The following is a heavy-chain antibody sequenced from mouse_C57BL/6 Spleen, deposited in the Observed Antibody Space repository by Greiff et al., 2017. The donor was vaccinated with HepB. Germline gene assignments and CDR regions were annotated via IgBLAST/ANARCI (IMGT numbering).Heavy chain of an antibody. D-gene: IGHD1-1*01. Sequence: VQLQQPGTELVKPGASVKLSCKASGYTFTSYWMHWVKQRPGQGLEWIGNINPSNGGTNYNEKFKSKATLTVDKSSSTAYMQLSSLTSEDSAVYYCARWGTTVVALDWYFDVWGTGTTVTVSS. V-gene: IGHV1-53*01. J-gene: IGHJ1*03. CDR1: GYTFTSYW. CDR2: INPSNGGT. CDR3: ARWGTTVVALDWYFDV.